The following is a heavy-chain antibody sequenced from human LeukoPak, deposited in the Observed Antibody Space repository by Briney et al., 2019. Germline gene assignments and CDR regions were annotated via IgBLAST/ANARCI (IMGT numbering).Heavy chain of an antibody. CDR2: IDRSGVT. V-gene: IGHV3-53*01. CDR1: GFTVHSNY. CDR3: ARDGTRYDILTGRLGGGLDY. J-gene: IGHJ4*02. Sequence: PWGSLRLSCAASGFTVHSNYMSWIRQAPGKGLEWVSVIDRSGVTHYADSVKGRFTISRDNSKNMLYLQMNSLRAEDTAVYYCARDGTRYDILTGRLGGGLDYWGQGTLVNVSS. D-gene: IGHD3-9*01.